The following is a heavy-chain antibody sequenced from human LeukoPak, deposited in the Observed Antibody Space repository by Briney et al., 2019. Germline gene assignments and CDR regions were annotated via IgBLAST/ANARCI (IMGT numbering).Heavy chain of an antibody. Sequence: PSETLSLTCTVSGGSISSSSYYWGWIRQPPGKGLEWIGSIFYSGSTFYNPSLKSRVTISVDPSQNQFSLKLTSVTAADAAMYFCARHYHYGSRTYTPFDIWGQGTMVTVST. D-gene: IGHD3-10*01. CDR1: GGSISSSSYY. CDR3: ARHYHYGSRTYTPFDI. J-gene: IGHJ3*02. V-gene: IGHV4-39*01. CDR2: IFYSGST.